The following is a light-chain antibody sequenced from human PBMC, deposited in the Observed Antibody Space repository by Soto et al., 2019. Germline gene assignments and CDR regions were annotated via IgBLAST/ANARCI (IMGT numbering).Light chain of an antibody. CDR3: FSFTTTSTQV. CDR2: EVN. J-gene: IGLJ1*01. Sequence: QSALTQPASLSGSPGQSITISCTGTSSDIGAYDYVSWFQQHPGKAPKLMISEVNNRPSGVSNRFAGSKSGNTAYLTTSGLQAEDEAEYACFSFTTTSTQVFGTGTKVTVL. CDR1: SSDIGAYDY. V-gene: IGLV2-14*01.